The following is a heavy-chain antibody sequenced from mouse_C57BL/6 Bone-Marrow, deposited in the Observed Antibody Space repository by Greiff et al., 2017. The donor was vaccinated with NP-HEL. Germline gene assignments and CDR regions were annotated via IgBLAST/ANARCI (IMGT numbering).Heavy chain of an antibody. CDR3: ARSSYSNSWFAY. J-gene: IGHJ3*01. D-gene: IGHD2-5*01. CDR2: INPNNGGT. CDR1: GYTFTDYN. V-gene: IGHV1-18*01. Sequence: DVQLQESGPELVKPGASVKIPCKASGYTFTDYNMDWVKQSHGKSLEWIGDINPNNGGTIYNQKFKGKATLTVDKSSSTAYMELRSLTSEDTAVYYFARSSYSNSWFAYWGQGTLVTVSA.